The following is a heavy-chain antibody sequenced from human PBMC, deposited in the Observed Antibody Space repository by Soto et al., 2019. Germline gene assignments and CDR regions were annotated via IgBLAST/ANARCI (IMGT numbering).Heavy chain of an antibody. CDR2: INVGNGNT. D-gene: IGHD1-26*01. J-gene: IGHJ4*02. Sequence: QVQLVQSGAEVKKPGASVKVSCEASGYTFTSYAIHWVRQAPGQRLEWMGWINVGNGNTKYSQKFQGRVTITRDTSASTAYMELSRLRSEDTGVYYCAGSVGAALSDYWGQGTLVTVSS. V-gene: IGHV1-3*01. CDR1: GYTFTSYA. CDR3: AGSVGAALSDY.